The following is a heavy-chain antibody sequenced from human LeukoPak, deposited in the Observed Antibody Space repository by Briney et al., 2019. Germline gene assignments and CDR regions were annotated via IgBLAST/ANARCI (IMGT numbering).Heavy chain of an antibody. CDR2: IYYSGST. J-gene: IGHJ6*03. CDR1: GGSISSSSYY. CDR3: ARIYCSSTSCYTPRAYYYMDV. V-gene: IGHV4-39*07. Sequence: SETLSLTCTVSGGSISSSSYYWGWIRQPPGKGLEWIGSIYYSGSTYYNPSLKSRVTISVDTSKNQFSLKLSSVTAADTAVYYCARIYCSSTSCYTPRAYYYMDVWGKGTTVTVSS. D-gene: IGHD2-2*02.